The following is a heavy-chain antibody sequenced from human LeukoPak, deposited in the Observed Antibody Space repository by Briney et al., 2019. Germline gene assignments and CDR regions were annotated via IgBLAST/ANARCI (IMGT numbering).Heavy chain of an antibody. D-gene: IGHD3-3*01. CDR2: ISGSGGST. CDR1: GFTFSSYA. V-gene: IGHV3-23*01. CDR3: AKIQHVLRFLEWLPFDY. J-gene: IGHJ4*02. Sequence: GGSLRLPCAASGFTFSSYAMSWVRQAPGKGLEWVSAISGSGGSTYYADSVKGRFTISRDNSKNTLYLQMNSLRAEDTAVYYCAKIQHVLRFLEWLPFDYWGQGTLVTVSS.